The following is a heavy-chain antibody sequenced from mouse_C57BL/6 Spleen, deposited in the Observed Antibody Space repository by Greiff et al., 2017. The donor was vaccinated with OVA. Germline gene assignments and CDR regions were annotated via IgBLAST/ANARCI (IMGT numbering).Heavy chain of an antibody. V-gene: IGHV10-1*01. CDR2: IRSKSNNYAT. D-gene: IGHD2-4*01. Sequence: EVQLQESGGGLVQPKGSLKLSCAASGFSFNTYAMNWVRQAPGKGLEWVARIRSKSNNYATYYADSVKDRFTISRDDSESMLYLQMNNLTTEDTAMYYCVRNDYDAYWYFDVWGTGTTVTVSS. CDR1: GFSFNTYA. J-gene: IGHJ1*03. CDR3: VRNDYDAYWYFDV.